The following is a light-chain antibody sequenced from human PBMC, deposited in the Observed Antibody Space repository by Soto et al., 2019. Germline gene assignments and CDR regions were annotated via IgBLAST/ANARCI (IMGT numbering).Light chain of an antibody. CDR3: QQSYSTPWT. J-gene: IGKJ1*01. CDR2: KAS. CDR1: QSISSW. Sequence: DIQMTPSPSTLSASVGDRVTITCRASQSISSWLAWYQQKPGKAPKLLIYKASSLESGVPSRFSGSGSGTEFTLTISSLQPEDFGTYYCQQSYSTPWTFGQGTKVDI. V-gene: IGKV1-5*03.